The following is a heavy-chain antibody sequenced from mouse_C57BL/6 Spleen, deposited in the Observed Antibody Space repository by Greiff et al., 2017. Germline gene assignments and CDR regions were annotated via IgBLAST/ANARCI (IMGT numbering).Heavy chain of an antibody. CDR1: GYAFSSSW. D-gene: IGHD3-3*01. CDR2: IYPGDGDT. J-gene: IGHJ2*01. V-gene: IGHV1-82*01. Sequence: VQLQQSGPELVKPGASVKISCKASGYAFSSSWMNWVKQRPGKGLEWIGRIYPGDGDTNYNGKFKGKATLTADKSSSTAYMQLSSLTSEDSAVYFCARSGLGDWDYWGQGTTLTVSS. CDR3: ARSGLGDWDY.